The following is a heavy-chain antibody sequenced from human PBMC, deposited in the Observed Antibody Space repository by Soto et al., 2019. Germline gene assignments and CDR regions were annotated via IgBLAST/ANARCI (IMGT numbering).Heavy chain of an antibody. CDR1: GGSISSGSYY. J-gene: IGHJ4*02. Sequence: SETLSLTCTVSGGSISSGSYYWGWIRQPPGKGLEWIGSIYYSGSTYYNPSLKSRVTISVDTSKNQFSLKLSSVTAADTAVYYCARVYYDSSGYYPLDYWGQGTLVTVSS. CDR2: IYYSGST. D-gene: IGHD3-22*01. V-gene: IGHV4-39*01. CDR3: ARVYYDSSGYYPLDY.